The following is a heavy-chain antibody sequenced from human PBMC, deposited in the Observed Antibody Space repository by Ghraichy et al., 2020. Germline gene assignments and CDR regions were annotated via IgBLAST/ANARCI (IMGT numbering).Heavy chain of an antibody. CDR1: GFTFSSYS. D-gene: IGHD3-16*01. Sequence: LTCAASGFTFSSYSMNWVRQAPGKGLEWVSSISSSSSYIYYADSVKGRFTISRDNAKNSLYLQMNSLRAEDTAVYYCARDPGVGGGPSIGYYYYYGMDVWGQGTTVTVSS. J-gene: IGHJ6*02. CDR3: ARDPGVGGGPSIGYYYYYGMDV. CDR2: ISSSSSYI. V-gene: IGHV3-21*01.